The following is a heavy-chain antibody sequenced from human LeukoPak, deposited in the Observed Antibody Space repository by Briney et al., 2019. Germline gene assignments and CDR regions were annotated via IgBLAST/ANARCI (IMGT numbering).Heavy chain of an antibody. Sequence: GGSLRLSCAASGFTFSSYDMHWVRQAPGKGLEWVAFIRYDGSNKYNVHSVKGRFTISRDNSKNTLYLQMNGLRAEDTAVYYCAKSTSSWFTFDYWGQGTLVTVSS. D-gene: IGHD6-13*01. V-gene: IGHV3-30*02. CDR2: IRYDGSNK. CDR1: GFTFSSYD. J-gene: IGHJ4*02. CDR3: AKSTSSWFTFDY.